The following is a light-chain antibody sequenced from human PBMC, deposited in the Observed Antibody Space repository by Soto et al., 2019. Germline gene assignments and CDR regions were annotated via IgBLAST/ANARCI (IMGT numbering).Light chain of an antibody. CDR3: QQYGSSPRT. CDR2: GAS. Sequence: IVLTQSPGTLSLSPWERSTLSCSASQSVSSSYLAWYQQKPGQAPSLLIYGASSRATGIPDRFSGSGSGTDFTLTISRLEPEDFAVYYCQQYGSSPRTFGQGTKVDIK. CDR1: QSVSSSY. J-gene: IGKJ1*01. V-gene: IGKV3-20*01.